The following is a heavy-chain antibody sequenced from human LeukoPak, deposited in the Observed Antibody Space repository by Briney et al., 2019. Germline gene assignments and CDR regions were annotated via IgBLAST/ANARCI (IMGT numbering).Heavy chain of an antibody. Sequence: SETLSLTCTVSGGSISSNTYYWGWIRQPPGKGLEWIGSIYYTGSTYYNPSLKSRVTISVDKSKNQFSLKLSSVTAADTAVYYCARDLFYGSGRSSDIWGQGTMVTVSS. D-gene: IGHD3-10*01. CDR2: IYYTGST. J-gene: IGHJ3*02. CDR3: ARDLFYGSGRSSDI. V-gene: IGHV4-39*07. CDR1: GGSISSNTYY.